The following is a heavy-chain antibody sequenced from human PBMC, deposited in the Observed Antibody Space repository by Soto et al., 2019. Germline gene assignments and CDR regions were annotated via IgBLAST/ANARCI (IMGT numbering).Heavy chain of an antibody. CDR2: IYYSGST. J-gene: IGHJ5*02. D-gene: IGHD1-26*01. CDR3: ARGYAKWAVIGKWVHP. V-gene: IGHV4-30-4*01. Sequence: SETLSLTCTVSGGSISSGDYYWSWIRQPPGKGLEWIGYIYYSGSTYYNPSLKSRVTISVDTSKNKFSLKLSSVTAADPAVLFWARGYAKWAVIGKWVHPWGPGTLVTVSS. CDR1: GGSISSGDYY.